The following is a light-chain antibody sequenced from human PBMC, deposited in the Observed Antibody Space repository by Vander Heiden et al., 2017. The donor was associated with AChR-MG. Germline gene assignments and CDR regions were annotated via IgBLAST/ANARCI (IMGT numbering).Light chain of an antibody. CDR2: DAS. CDR3: QQYGSSPRT. J-gene: IGKJ1*01. Sequence: ELVLTQSPGNLSLSPGERATLSCGASQSVRSNYLAWYQQKPGLAPRLLIYDASSRATGIPDRFSGSGSGTDFALTISRLEPEDFAVYYCQQYGSSPRTFGHGTKVEIK. V-gene: IGKV3D-20*01. CDR1: QSVRSNY.